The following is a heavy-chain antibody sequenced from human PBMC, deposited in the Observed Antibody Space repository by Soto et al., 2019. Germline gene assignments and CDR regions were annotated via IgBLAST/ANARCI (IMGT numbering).Heavy chain of an antibody. CDR3: ARDGKGPFDI. CDR2: IKYDGSER. Sequence: EVQLVESGGGLGQPGGSLRLSCAASGFTFSSSWMNWVRQAPGKGLEWVANIKYDGSERNYVDSVKGRFTISRDNAKSLLFLQVNSLRAEDTAVYYCARDGKGPFDIWGQGTMVTVSS. D-gene: IGHD1-1*01. CDR1: GFTFSSSW. J-gene: IGHJ3*02. V-gene: IGHV3-7*01.